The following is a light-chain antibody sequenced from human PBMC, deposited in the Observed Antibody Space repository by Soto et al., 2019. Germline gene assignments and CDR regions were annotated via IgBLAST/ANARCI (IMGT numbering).Light chain of an antibody. CDR3: QQRNNWPIT. V-gene: IGKV3-15*01. J-gene: IGKJ5*01. CDR2: DAS. CDR1: QSLRSS. Sequence: ETMMTQSPDTLSVSLGERANLSCRASQSLRSSLAWYQQKPGQAPRLLIYDASTRATGIPARFSGSGSGTDFTLTISSLEPEDFALYYCQQRNNWPITFGQGTRLEIK.